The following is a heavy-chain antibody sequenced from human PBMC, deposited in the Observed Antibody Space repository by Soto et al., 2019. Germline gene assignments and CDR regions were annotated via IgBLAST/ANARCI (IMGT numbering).Heavy chain of an antibody. CDR3: ARDAIVVDTATQVNFYYYYGMDV. J-gene: IGHJ6*02. Sequence: ASVKVSCKAPRYIFTAYFMHWVRQAPGQGLEWMGIINPSGGSTSYAQKFQGRVTMTRDTSTSTVYMELSSLRSEDTAVYYCARDAIVVDTATQVNFYYYYGMDVWGQGTTVTVSS. CDR1: RYIFTAYF. V-gene: IGHV1-46*01. D-gene: IGHD5-18*01. CDR2: INPSGGST.